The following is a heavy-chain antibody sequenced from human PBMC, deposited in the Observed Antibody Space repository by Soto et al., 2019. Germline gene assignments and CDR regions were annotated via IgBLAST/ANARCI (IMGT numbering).Heavy chain of an antibody. Sequence: GASVKVSFKASGYTFGKYGSSWVRQAPGQGLEWVGWISVYHGNTVHAQKFRGRVNMTTDTSTSTACMELGSLKSDDTAIYYCAKDCSGASCGFDIWGQGTLVTVSS. CDR3: AKDCSGASCGFDI. J-gene: IGHJ4*02. CDR1: GYTFGKYG. D-gene: IGHD2-15*01. CDR2: ISVYHGNT. V-gene: IGHV1-18*01.